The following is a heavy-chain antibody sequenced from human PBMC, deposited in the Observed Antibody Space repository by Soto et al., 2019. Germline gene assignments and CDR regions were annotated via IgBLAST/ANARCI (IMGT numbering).Heavy chain of an antibody. J-gene: IGHJ4*02. CDR1: GSNFSSFG. Sequence: ASVKVSCKASGSNFSSFGISWVRQAPGQGLEWMGRISAFVGNTNHVQKVQGRVTLTTDTSTTTVYMATRSLTSDDAAVYYCARWDARLSTMKTEYRGQGTLVTVSS. CDR3: ARWDARLSTMKTEY. V-gene: IGHV1-18*01. CDR2: ISAFVGNT. D-gene: IGHD1-1*01.